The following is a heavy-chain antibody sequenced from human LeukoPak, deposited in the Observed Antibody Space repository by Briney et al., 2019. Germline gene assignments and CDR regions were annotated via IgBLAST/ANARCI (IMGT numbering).Heavy chain of an antibody. CDR2: INPNSGGT. V-gene: IGHV1-2*02. CDR3: ARDSVVVVPAAIPEYFQH. J-gene: IGHJ1*01. CDR1: GYTFTGYY. Sequence: GASVKVSCKASGYTFTGYYMHWVRQAPGQGLEWMGWINPNSGGTNYAQKFQGRVTMTRDTSISTAYMELSRLRSDDTAAYYCARDSVVVVPAAIPEYFQHWGQGTLVTVSS. D-gene: IGHD2-2*01.